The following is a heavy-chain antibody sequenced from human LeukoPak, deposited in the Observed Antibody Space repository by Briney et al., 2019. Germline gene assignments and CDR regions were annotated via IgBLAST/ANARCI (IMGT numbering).Heavy chain of an antibody. CDR1: GGSFSGYY. V-gene: IGHV4-34*01. CDR2: INHSGST. CDR3: AGRREDSSGYYPVDY. Sequence: PSETLSLTCAVYGGSFSGYYWSWIRQPPGKGLEWIGEINHSGSTNYNPSLKSRVTISVDTSKNQFSLKQSSVTAADTAVYYCAGRREDSSGYYPVDYWGQGTLATVSS. J-gene: IGHJ4*02. D-gene: IGHD3-22*01.